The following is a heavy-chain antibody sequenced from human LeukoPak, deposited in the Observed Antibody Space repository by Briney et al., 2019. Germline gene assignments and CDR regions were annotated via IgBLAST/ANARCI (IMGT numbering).Heavy chain of an antibody. CDR1: GFTVSSNY. V-gene: IGHV3-66*01. J-gene: IGHJ6*03. Sequence: PGGSLRLSCAASGFTVSSNYISWVRQAPGKGLEWVSVFYSGGSTYYADSVKGRFTISRDSSKNTLYLQMNSLRAEDTAVYYCARAVGTYQLLSYYYYYYMDVWGKGTTVTVSS. D-gene: IGHD2-2*01. CDR3: ARAVGTYQLLSYYYYYYMDV. CDR2: FYSGGST.